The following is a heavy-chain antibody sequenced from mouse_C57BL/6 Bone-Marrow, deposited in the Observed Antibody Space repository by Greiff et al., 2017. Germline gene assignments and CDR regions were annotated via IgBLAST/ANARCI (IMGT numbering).Heavy chain of an antibody. J-gene: IGHJ1*03. Sequence: QVQLQQPGAELVKPGASVKLSCKASGYTFTSYWMHWVKQRPGQGLEWIGMIHPNSGSTNYNEKFKSKATLTVDKSSSTAYMQLSSLTSGDSAVYYCARSPYFLDVWGTGTTVTVSS. CDR1: GYTFTSYW. D-gene: IGHD6-5*01. V-gene: IGHV1-64*01. CDR2: IHPNSGST. CDR3: ARSPYFLDV.